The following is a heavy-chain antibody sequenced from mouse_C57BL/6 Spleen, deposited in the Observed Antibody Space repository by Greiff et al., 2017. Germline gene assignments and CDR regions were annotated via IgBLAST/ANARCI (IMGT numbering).Heavy chain of an antibody. CDR2: ILPGSGST. D-gene: IGHD1-1*01. CDR3: ARRGYYCSSSYWYFEV. Sequence: QVQLQQSGAELMKPGASVKLSCKATGYTFTGYWIEWVKQRPGHGLEWIGEILPGSGSTNYNEKFKGKATFTADTSSNTAYMQLSSLTTEDSAIYYCARRGYYCSSSYWYFEVWGTGTTVTVAS. J-gene: IGHJ1*03. CDR1: GYTFTGYW. V-gene: IGHV1-9*01.